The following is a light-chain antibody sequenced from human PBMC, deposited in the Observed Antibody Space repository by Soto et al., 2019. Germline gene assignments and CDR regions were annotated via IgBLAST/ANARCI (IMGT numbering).Light chain of an antibody. J-gene: IGLJ2*01. CDR3: NSCTDTTSLI. V-gene: IGLV2-14*01. CDR2: EVS. CDR1: SSDVGDYKY. Sequence: QSALTQPASVSGSPGQSITISCTGTSSDVGDYKYVSWYQQHPGKAPKLIIYEVSNRPSGISNRFSGSKSGNTASLTISGLQAEDEADYYCNSCTDTTSLIFGGGTKVTVI.